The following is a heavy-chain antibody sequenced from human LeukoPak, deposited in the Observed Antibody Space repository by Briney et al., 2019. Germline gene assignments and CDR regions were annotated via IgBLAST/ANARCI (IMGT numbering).Heavy chain of an antibody. CDR3: ASLDSSGYWFDP. D-gene: IGHD6-19*01. CDR2: IYYSGST. CDR1: GGSLSSGDYY. Sequence: PSQTLSLTCTVSGGSLSSGDYYWSWVRQPPGTGLEWLGYIYYSGSTYYNPSLKSRVTISVDTSKNQFSLKLSSVTAADTAVYYCASLDSSGYWFDPWGQGTLVTVSS. J-gene: IGHJ5*02. V-gene: IGHV4-30-4*01.